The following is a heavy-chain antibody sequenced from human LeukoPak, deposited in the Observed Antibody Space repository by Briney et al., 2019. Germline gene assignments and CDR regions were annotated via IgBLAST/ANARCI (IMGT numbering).Heavy chain of an antibody. J-gene: IGHJ6*04. D-gene: IGHD2-2*01. CDR3: ARCSTSSYYYYGMDV. V-gene: IGHV4-34*01. Sequence: SETLSLTCAVYGGSFSGYYWSWIRQPPGKGLEWLGEINHSGSTNYNPSLKSRVTISVDTSKNQFSLKLSSVTAADTAVYYCARCSTSSYYYYGMDVWGKGTTVTVSS. CDR2: INHSGST. CDR1: GGSFSGYY.